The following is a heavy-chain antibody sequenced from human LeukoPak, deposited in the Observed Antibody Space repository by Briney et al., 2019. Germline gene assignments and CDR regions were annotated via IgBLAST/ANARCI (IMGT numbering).Heavy chain of an antibody. Sequence: SETLSLTCTVSGGSISSYYWSWIRQPPGKGLEWIGYIYYSGSTNYNPSLKSRVTISVDTSKNQFSLKLSSATAADTAVYYCARHAWTYYYGSGVLDYWGQGTLVTVSS. CDR1: GGSISSYY. CDR2: IYYSGST. CDR3: ARHAWTYYYGSGVLDY. D-gene: IGHD3-10*01. V-gene: IGHV4-59*08. J-gene: IGHJ4*02.